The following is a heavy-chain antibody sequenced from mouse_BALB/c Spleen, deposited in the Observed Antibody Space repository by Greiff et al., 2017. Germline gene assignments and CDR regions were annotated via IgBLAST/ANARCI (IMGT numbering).Heavy chain of an antibody. CDR3: ARGEVRLDY. CDR2: ISYDGSN. D-gene: IGHD2-14*01. V-gene: IGHV3-6*02. J-gene: IGHJ2*01. Sequence: DVQLQESGPGLVKPSQSLSLTCSVTGYSITSGYYWNWIRQFPGNKLEWMGYISYDGSNNYNPSLKNRISITRDTSKNQFFLKLNSVTTEDTATYYCARGEVRLDYWGQGTTLTVSS. CDR1: GYSITSGYY.